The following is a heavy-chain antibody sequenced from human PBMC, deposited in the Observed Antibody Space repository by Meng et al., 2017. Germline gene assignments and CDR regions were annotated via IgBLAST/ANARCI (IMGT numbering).Heavy chain of an antibody. CDR3: KXDXYSDCSRTSCFDS. D-gene: IGHD2-2*01. CDR2: IDTKTGNP. J-gene: IGHJ4*02. V-gene: IGHV7-4-1*02. Sequence: SVTVPCKASGYTLTCVAINWLRQAHGQGLQWMGWIDTKTGNPTYVPGFTGRLVFSLDTSVSTEYLKISGLKADDTAVYYCKXDXYSDCSRTSCFDSWGQGTLVTVSS. CDR1: GYTLTCVA.